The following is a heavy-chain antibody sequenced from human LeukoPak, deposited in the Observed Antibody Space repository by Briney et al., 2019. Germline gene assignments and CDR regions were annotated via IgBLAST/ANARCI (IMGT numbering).Heavy chain of an antibody. J-gene: IGHJ4*02. CDR1: GGSISSSRYY. CDR2: IYYSGST. CDR3: VRSGSEGALDY. D-gene: IGHD3-16*01. V-gene: IGHV4-39*07. Sequence: SETLSLTCTVSGGSISSSRYYWGWIRQPPGKGLEWIGSIYYSGSTYYNPSLKSRVTISVDTSKNQFSLQLNSVTPEDTAVYYCVRSGSEGALDYWGQGTLVTVS.